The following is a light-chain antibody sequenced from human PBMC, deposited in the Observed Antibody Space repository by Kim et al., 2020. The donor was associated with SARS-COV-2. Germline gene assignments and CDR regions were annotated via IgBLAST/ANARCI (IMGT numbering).Light chain of an antibody. V-gene: IGKV3-15*01. Sequence: EIVMTQSPATLSVSPGERATLSCRASQSVKSNLAWYQQKPGQAPRLLIYGASTRATGIPARFSGSRSGTEFTLTISSLQSEDFAVYYCQQYNSWPYTFGQVTRLEI. CDR1: QSVKSN. J-gene: IGKJ2*01. CDR3: QQYNSWPYT. CDR2: GAS.